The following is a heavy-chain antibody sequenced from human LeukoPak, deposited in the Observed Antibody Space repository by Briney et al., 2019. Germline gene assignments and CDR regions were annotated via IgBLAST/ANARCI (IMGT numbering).Heavy chain of an antibody. V-gene: IGHV3-48*03. CDR3: KTELRAAMADFEY. D-gene: IGHD5-18*01. CDR2: ISSSGSTA. Sequence: GGSLRLSCAASGFTFTSYEMNWVRQAPGKGLEWVSYISSSGSTAYYADSVKGRFTISRDNTKYSLYLQMNSLKTEDTAVYYCKTELRAAMADFEYWGQGTLVTVSS. CDR1: GFTFTSYE. J-gene: IGHJ4*02.